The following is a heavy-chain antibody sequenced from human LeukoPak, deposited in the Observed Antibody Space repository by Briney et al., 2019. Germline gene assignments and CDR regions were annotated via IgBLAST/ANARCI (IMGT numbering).Heavy chain of an antibody. D-gene: IGHD6-19*01. CDR2: IYYSGST. Sequence: ASETLSLTCTVSGGSISGYYWSWIRQPPGKGLEWIGYIYYSGSTNYNPSLKSRVTISVDTSKNQFSLKLSSVTAADTAVYYCARGGSSGWYYYGMDVWGQGTTVTVSS. CDR3: ARGGSSGWYYYGMDV. J-gene: IGHJ6*02. CDR1: GGSISGYY. V-gene: IGHV4-59*01.